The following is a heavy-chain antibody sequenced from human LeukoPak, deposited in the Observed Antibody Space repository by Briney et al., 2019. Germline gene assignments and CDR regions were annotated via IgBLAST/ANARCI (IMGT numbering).Heavy chain of an antibody. J-gene: IGHJ4*02. CDR2: ISYDGSNK. CDR1: GFTFSSYA. CDR3: ARDRMGFDY. V-gene: IGHV3-30*01. Sequence: GRSLRLSCAASGFTFSSYAMHWVRQAPGKGLEWVAVISYDGSNKYYADSVKGRFTISRDNSKNTLYLQMNSLRAEDTAVYYCARDRMGFDYWGQGTLDTVSS. D-gene: IGHD2-15*01.